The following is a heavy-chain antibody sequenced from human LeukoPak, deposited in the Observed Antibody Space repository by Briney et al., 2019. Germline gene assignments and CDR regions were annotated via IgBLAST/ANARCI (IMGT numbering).Heavy chain of an antibody. J-gene: IGHJ5*02. CDR1: GYTFTSYG. CDR2: MNPNSGNT. Sequence: ASVKVSCKASGYTFTSYGINWVRQATGQGLEWMGWMNPNSGNTGYAQKFQGRVTMTRNTSISTAYMELSSLRSEDTAVYYCARTDCGGDCYSSRGWFDPWGQGTLVTVSS. V-gene: IGHV1-8*02. D-gene: IGHD2-21*02. CDR3: ARTDCGGDCYSSRGWFDP.